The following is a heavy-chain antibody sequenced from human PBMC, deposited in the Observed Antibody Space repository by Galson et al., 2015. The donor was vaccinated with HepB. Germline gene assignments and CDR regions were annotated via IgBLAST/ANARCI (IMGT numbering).Heavy chain of an antibody. CDR2: IRSKAYGGTT. D-gene: IGHD3-22*01. V-gene: IGHV3-49*03. Sequence: SLRLSCAASGFTFGNYAMSWLRQAPGKGLEWVGFIRSKAYGGTTEYAASVKGRFTISRDDSKSIAYLQMNSLKTEDTAVYYCTRSWDYYDSSGSGDYWGQGTLVTVSS. CDR3: TRSWDYYDSSGSGDY. CDR1: GFTFGNYA. J-gene: IGHJ4*02.